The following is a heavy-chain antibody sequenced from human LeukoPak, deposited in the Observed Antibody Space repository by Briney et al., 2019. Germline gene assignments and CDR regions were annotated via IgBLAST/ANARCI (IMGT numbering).Heavy chain of an antibody. CDR1: GFTVSSNY. CDR2: IYSGGST. CDR3: ARIPSYLAAAGTSPLYY. V-gene: IGHV3-66*01. Sequence: GGSLRLSCAASGFTVSSNYMSWVRQAPGKGLEWVSVIYSGGSTYYADSVKGRFTISRDNSKNTLYLQMNSLRAEDTAVYYCARIPSYLAAAGTSPLYYWGQGTLVTVSS. D-gene: IGHD6-13*01. J-gene: IGHJ4*02.